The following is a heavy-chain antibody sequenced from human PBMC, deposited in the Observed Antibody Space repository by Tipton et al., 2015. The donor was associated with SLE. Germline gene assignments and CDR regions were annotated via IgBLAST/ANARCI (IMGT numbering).Heavy chain of an antibody. Sequence: TLSLTCSVSGGSISSNYWIWIRQPPGKGLEWIGYIYYSGSTNYNPSLKSRVTISVDTSKNQFSLKLNSVTAADTAVYYCARGVGYEDLWGQGTLVTVSA. CDR1: GGSISSNY. J-gene: IGHJ5*02. V-gene: IGHV4-59*01. CDR2: IYYSGST. CDR3: ARGVGYEDL. D-gene: IGHD5-12*01.